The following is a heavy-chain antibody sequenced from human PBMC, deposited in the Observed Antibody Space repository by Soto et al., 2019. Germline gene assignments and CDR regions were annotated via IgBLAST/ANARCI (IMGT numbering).Heavy chain of an antibody. V-gene: IGHV4-34*01. CDR1: GGSFSGYY. CDR2: INHSGST. Sequence: SETMSLTCAVYGGSFSGYYWSWIRQPPGKGLEWMGEINHSGSTNYNPSLKSRVTISVDTSKNQFSLKLSSLTAAGTAVYYCAREGRWFGELFWDYYYYGMDVWGQGTTVT. D-gene: IGHD3-10*01. J-gene: IGHJ6*02. CDR3: AREGRWFGELFWDYYYYGMDV.